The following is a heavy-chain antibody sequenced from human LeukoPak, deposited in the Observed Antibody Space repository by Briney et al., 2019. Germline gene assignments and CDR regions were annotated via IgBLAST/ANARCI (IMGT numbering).Heavy chain of an antibody. Sequence: SGGSLRLSCAASGFTFSSYAMSWVRQAPGKGLEWVSAISGSGGSTYYADSVKGRFTISRDNSKNTLYLQMNSLRAEDTAVYYCAKDTFHGDYVYDYWGQGTLVTVSS. CDR2: ISGSGGST. CDR3: AKDTFHGDYVYDY. CDR1: GFTFSSYA. J-gene: IGHJ4*02. V-gene: IGHV3-23*01. D-gene: IGHD4-17*01.